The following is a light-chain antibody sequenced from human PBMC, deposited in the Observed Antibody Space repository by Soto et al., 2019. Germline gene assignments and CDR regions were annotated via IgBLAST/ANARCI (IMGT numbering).Light chain of an antibody. Sequence: EVMLTQSPGTLSLSPGERATLSCRASPSIFSNYLAWYQQKSGQAPRLLIYGASNRATGIPDRFSGSGSGTDFTLTISRLEPEDFAVYYCQQYGTSPRTFGQGTKVEFK. V-gene: IGKV3-20*01. CDR3: QQYGTSPRT. CDR2: GAS. J-gene: IGKJ1*01. CDR1: PSIFSNY.